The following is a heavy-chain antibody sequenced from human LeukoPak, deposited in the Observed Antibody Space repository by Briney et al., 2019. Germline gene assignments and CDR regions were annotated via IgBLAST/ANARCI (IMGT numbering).Heavy chain of an antibody. Sequence: GASVKVSCKASGYTFSRYVVHWVRQAPGQRPEWMGWINAGNGGTKYSQNFQGRVTITWDRSANTAYMELSSLTSEDTALYYCVREECCDTCQPGGYWGQGTLVAVSS. D-gene: IGHD2/OR15-2a*01. J-gene: IGHJ4*02. CDR1: GYTFSRYV. CDR2: INAGNGGT. V-gene: IGHV1-3*01. CDR3: VREECCDTCQPGGY.